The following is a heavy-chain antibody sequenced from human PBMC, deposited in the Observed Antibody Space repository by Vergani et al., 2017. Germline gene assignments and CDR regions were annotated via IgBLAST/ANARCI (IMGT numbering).Heavy chain of an antibody. V-gene: IGHV3-11*01. CDR2: ISSSVSTI. D-gene: IGHD4-17*01. J-gene: IGHJ3*02. CDR1: GFTFSDYY. CDR3: ARVHDYGDSQDAFDI. Sequence: QVQLVESGGGLVKPGGSLRLSCAASGFTFSDYYMSWIRQAPGKGLEWVSYISSSVSTIYYADSVRGRFTLSRDNAKNSLYLQMNSLRAEDTAVYYCARVHDYGDSQDAFDIWGQGTMVTVSS.